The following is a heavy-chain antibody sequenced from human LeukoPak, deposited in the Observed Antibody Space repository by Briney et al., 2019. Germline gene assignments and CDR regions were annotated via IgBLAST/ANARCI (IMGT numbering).Heavy chain of an antibody. Sequence: GGSLRLSCAASGFTFSSYAMSWVRQAPGKGLEWVSAISGSGGSTYYADSVKGRFTISRDNSKNTLYLQMNSLRAEDTAVYYCAKDLYYYDSGGYLDYWGQGTLVTVSS. V-gene: IGHV3-23*01. CDR2: ISGSGGST. J-gene: IGHJ4*02. CDR1: GFTFSSYA. CDR3: AKDLYYYDSGGYLDY. D-gene: IGHD3-22*01.